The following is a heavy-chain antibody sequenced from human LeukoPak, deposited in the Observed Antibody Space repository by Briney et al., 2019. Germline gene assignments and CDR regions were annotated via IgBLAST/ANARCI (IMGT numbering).Heavy chain of an antibody. CDR3: ARDLHDAFDI. D-gene: IGHD4-11*01. CDR1: GGSISSSNW. Sequence: QTSETPSLTCAVSGGSISSSNWWSWVRQPPGKGLVWVSCINSDGSGTTYADSGKGRFTISRDNARNTLYLQMNSLRAEDTAVYYCARDLHDAFDIWGQGTTVTVSS. CDR2: INSDGSGT. V-gene: IGHV3-74*03. J-gene: IGHJ3*02.